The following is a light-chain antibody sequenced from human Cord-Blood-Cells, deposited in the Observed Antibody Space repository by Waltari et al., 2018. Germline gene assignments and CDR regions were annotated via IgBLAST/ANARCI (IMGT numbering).Light chain of an antibody. CDR3: QQYDNLPLT. J-gene: IGKJ4*01. CDR1: KDISNY. Sequence: DIKMTQSPSSLSASVGDRVTITCQASKDISNYLNWYPQKPGKDPKLLIYDATNLETAVTSRFSGRASGTDFTFTISRLQPEDIATYYCQQYDNLPLTFGGGTKVEIK. CDR2: DAT. V-gene: IGKV1-33*01.